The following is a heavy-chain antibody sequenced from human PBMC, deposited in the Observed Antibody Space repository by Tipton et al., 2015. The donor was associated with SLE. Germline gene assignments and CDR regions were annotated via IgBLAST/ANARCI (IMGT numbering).Heavy chain of an antibody. Sequence: SLRLSCAASGFTFSNYGMHWVRQAPGKGLEWVAVIWYDGSNKYYADSVKGRFTISRDNSKNTLYLQMNSLRAEDTAIYYCARGMTTVTGIDYWGQGALVTVSS. V-gene: IGHV3-33*08. CDR1: GFTFSNYG. CDR2: IWYDGSNK. J-gene: IGHJ4*02. CDR3: ARGMTTVTGIDY. D-gene: IGHD4-11*01.